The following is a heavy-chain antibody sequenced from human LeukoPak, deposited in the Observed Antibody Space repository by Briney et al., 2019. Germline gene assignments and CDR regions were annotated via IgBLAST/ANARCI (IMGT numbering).Heavy chain of an antibody. CDR3: ASTARQYGSGSYYHYYYYMDV. J-gene: IGHJ6*03. CDR1: CGSISSGSYY. V-gene: IGHV4-61*02. D-gene: IGHD3-10*01. Sequence: SQTLSLTCTVSCGSISSGSYYWSWIRQPAGKGLEWIGRISTSGSTNYNPSLKSRVTISVDTSKNQFSLKLSSVTAADTAVYYCASTARQYGSGSYYHYYYYMDVWGKGTTVTVSS. CDR2: ISTSGST.